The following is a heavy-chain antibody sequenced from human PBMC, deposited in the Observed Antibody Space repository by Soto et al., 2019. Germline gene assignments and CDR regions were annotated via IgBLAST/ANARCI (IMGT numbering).Heavy chain of an antibody. Sequence: ASVKVSCKASGYTFTSYAMHWVRQAPGQRLEWMGWINAGNGNTKYSQKFQGRVTITRDTSASTAYMELSSLRSEDTTVYYCVRWFYYDSSGYYNDAFDIWGQGTMVTVSS. J-gene: IGHJ3*02. CDR2: INAGNGNT. V-gene: IGHV1-3*01. CDR1: GYTFTSYA. D-gene: IGHD3-22*01. CDR3: VRWFYYDSSGYYNDAFDI.